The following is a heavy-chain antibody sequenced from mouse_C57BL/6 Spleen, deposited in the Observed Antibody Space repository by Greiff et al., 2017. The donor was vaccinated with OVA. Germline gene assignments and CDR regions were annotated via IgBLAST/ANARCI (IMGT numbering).Heavy chain of an antibody. Sequence: QVQLKESGAELARPGASVKMSCKASGYTFTSYTMHWVKQRPGQGLEWIGYINPSSGYTKYNQKFKDKATLTADKSSSTAYMQLSSLTSEDSAVYYCARSDAEGYYFDYWGQGTTLTVSS. V-gene: IGHV1-4*01. J-gene: IGHJ2*01. CDR1: GYTFTSYT. CDR3: ARSDAEGYYFDY. CDR2: INPSSGYT.